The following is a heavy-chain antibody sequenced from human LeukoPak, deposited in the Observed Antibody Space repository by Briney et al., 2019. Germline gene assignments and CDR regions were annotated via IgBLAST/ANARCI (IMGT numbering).Heavy chain of an antibody. J-gene: IGHJ4*02. CDR2: IYYNGNT. D-gene: IGHD6-19*01. Sequence: SETLSLTCTVSGGSISSNSYYWGWIRQPPGEGLEWIGSIYYNGNTFHNPSLKSRVTISVDTSKNQFSLEVTSVTAEDTAVYYCAGHPAGSTVAGSFWGQGILVTVSS. CDR1: GGSISSNSYY. V-gene: IGHV4-39*01. CDR3: AGHPAGSTVAGSF.